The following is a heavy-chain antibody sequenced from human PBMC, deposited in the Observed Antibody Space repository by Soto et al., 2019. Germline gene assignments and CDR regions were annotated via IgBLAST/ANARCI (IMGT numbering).Heavy chain of an antibody. CDR3: ARDLYCTGGRCYSRWFDP. V-gene: IGHV1-2*02. J-gene: IGHJ5*02. D-gene: IGHD2-15*01. CDR2: INPNSGGT. Sequence: QVQLVQSGAEVKKPGASVKVSCKTSGYTFSAYYIHWVRQAPGQGLEWMAWINPNSGGTNYAQKFQGRVTMTGVTSVSTAYMELIGLTSDDTAVYYCARDLYCTGGRCYSRWFDPWGQGTLVTVSS. CDR1: GYTFSAYY.